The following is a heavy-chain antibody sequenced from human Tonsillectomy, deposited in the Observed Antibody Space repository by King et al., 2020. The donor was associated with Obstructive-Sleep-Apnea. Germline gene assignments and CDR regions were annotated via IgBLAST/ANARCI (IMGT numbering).Heavy chain of an antibody. CDR3: ARDGGYSY. D-gene: IGHD5-12*01. CDR1: GFTFSSYS. Sequence: VQLVESGGGLVQPGGSLRLSCAASGFTFSSYSMNWFRQAPGKGLEWVSYIISSSSTIYYADSVKGRFTISRDNAKNSLYLQMNSLRAEDTAVYYCARDGGYSYWGQGTLVTVSS. J-gene: IGHJ4*02. CDR2: IISSSSTI. V-gene: IGHV3-48*04.